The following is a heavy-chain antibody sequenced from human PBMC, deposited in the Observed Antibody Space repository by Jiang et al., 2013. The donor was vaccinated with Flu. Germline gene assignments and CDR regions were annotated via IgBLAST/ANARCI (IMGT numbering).Heavy chain of an antibody. D-gene: IGHD1-20*01. Sequence: EVKKPGSSVKVSCKASGGTFSSYAISWVRQAPGQGLEWMGGMIPMFGTANYARMFQGRVTLTADESTSTAYMELSNLGSHDTAVYYCAGHNWNLGEFDYWGQGTLVTVSS. J-gene: IGHJ4*02. CDR2: MIPMFGTA. CDR1: GGTFSSYA. V-gene: IGHV1-69*01. CDR3: AGHNWNLGEFDY.